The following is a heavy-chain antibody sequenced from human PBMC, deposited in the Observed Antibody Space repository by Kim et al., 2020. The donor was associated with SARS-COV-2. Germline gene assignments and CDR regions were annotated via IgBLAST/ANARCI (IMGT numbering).Heavy chain of an antibody. CDR1: GFTFSSYA. CDR2: ISGSGGST. D-gene: IGHD3-16*02. Sequence: GGSLRLSCAASGFTFSSYAMSWVRQAPGKGLEWVSAISGSGGSTYYADSVKGRFTISRDNSKNTLYLQMNSLRAEDTAAYYGAKGLVAMITFGGVIVPSYYYYGMDVWGQGTTVPVSS. J-gene: IGHJ6*02. V-gene: IGHV3-23*01. CDR3: AKGLVAMITFGGVIVPSYYYYGMDV.